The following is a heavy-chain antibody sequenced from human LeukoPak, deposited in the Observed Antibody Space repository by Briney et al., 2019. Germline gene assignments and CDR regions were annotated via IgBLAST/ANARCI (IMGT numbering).Heavy chain of an antibody. Sequence: GRSLRLSCAASGFTFSSYGMHWVHQAPGKGLEWVAVISYDGSNKYYADSVKGRFTISRDNSKNTLYLQMNSLRAEDTAVYYCAKLTADSSGSDAFDIWGQGTMVTVSS. D-gene: IGHD3-22*01. CDR1: GFTFSSYG. CDR3: AKLTADSSGSDAFDI. CDR2: ISYDGSNK. J-gene: IGHJ3*02. V-gene: IGHV3-30*18.